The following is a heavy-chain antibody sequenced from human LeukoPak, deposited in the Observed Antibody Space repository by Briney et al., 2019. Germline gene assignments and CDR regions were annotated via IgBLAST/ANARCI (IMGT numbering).Heavy chain of an antibody. J-gene: IGHJ3*02. V-gene: IGHV3-48*03. Sequence: GGSLRLSCAASGFTFSSYEMNWVRQAPGKGLEWVSYISSSGSTIYYADSVKGRFTISRDNAKNPLYLQMNSLRAEDTAVYYCARDQALEDAFDIWGQGAMVTVSS. CDR3: ARDQALEDAFDI. CDR2: ISSSGSTI. CDR1: GFTFSSYE. D-gene: IGHD3-16*02.